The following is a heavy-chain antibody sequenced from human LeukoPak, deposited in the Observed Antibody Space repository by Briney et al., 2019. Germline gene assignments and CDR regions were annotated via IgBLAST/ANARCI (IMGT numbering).Heavy chain of an antibody. CDR1: GFTFSGSA. D-gene: IGHD5-24*01. CDR3: AGGSSPREYYFDY. V-gene: IGHV3-21*01. CDR2: ISSSSSYI. J-gene: IGHJ4*02. Sequence: AGGSLRLSCAASGFTFSGSAMHGVRQAPGKGLEWVSSISSSSSYIYFADSVKGRFTISRDNAKNSLYLQMNSLRAEDTAIYYCAGGSSPREYYFDYWGQGTLVTVSS.